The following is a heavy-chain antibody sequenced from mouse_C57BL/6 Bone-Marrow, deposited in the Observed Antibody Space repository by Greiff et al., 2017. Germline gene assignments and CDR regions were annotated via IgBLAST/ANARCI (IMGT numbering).Heavy chain of an antibody. J-gene: IGHJ1*03. Sequence: QVQLQQPGAELVRPGTSVKLSCKASGYTFTSYWMHWVKQRPGQGLEWIGVIDPSDSYTNYNQKFKGKGTLTVDTSSSTAYMQLSSLTSEDSAVXDCARSGSSYWYFDVWGTGTTVTVSS. D-gene: IGHD1-1*01. CDR2: IDPSDSYT. CDR3: ARSGSSYWYFDV. CDR1: GYTFTSYW. V-gene: IGHV1-59*01.